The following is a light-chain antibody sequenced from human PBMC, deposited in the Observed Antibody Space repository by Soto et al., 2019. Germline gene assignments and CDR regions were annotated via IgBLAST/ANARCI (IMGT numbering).Light chain of an antibody. V-gene: IGKV3-11*01. CDR3: QQRYNWPLT. J-gene: IGKJ4*01. CDR1: QSVSGY. Sequence: EIVLTQSPVTLSLSPGEIATLSCRASQSVSGYLARYQHKPGQAPRLLISDASNRATGIPARFSGSGSGTDFTLTISSLEPEDFAVYYCQQRYNWPLTFGGGTKVEIK. CDR2: DAS.